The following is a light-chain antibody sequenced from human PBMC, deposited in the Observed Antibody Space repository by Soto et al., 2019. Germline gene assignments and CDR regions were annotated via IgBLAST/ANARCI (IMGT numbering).Light chain of an antibody. J-gene: IGKJ5*01. CDR2: GAS. Sequence: EIVMTQSPATVSVSLGERATLSCRASQSVSSSYLAWYQQKPGQAPRLLIYGASSRATGIPDRFSGSGSGTDFTLTISRLEPEDFAVYYCQQYGSSLITFGQGTRLEIK. V-gene: IGKV3-20*01. CDR3: QQYGSSLIT. CDR1: QSVSSSY.